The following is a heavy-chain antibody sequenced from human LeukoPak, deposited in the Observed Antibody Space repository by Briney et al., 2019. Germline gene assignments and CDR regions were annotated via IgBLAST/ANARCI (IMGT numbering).Heavy chain of an antibody. CDR3: ARHANGGSFPLDI. Sequence: PSETLSLTCTVSGGSISNYFWSWIRQSPGKGLGWIGHIYYTGITTYNPSLRSRLTISLDRSKNQFSLRLNSVTVTDTAIYYCARHANGGSFPLDIWGQGTLVTVSS. V-gene: IGHV4-59*08. CDR1: GGSISNYF. J-gene: IGHJ4*02. CDR2: IYYTGIT. D-gene: IGHD1-26*01.